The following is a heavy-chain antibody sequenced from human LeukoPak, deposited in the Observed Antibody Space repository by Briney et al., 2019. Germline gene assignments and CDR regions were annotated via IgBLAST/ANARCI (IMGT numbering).Heavy chain of an antibody. J-gene: IGHJ4*02. CDR1: GFTFSSYA. D-gene: IGHD6-19*01. CDR2: ISGSGGST. Sequence: GGSLRLSCAASGFTFSSYAMSWVRQAPGKGLEWVSAISGSGGSTYYADSVKGRFTISRDNSKDTLYLQMNSLRAEDTAVYYCAKDTGAVAGSRPFDYWGQGTLVTVSS. CDR3: AKDTGAVAGSRPFDY. V-gene: IGHV3-23*01.